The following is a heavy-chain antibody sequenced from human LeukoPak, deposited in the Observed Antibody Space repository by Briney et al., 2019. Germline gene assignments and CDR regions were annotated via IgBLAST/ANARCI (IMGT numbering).Heavy chain of an antibody. Sequence: AETLSLTCAVYGGSFSGYYWSWIRQLPGKGLEWIGEINHSGSTNYNPSLKSRVTISVDTSKNQFSLKLSSVTAADTAVYYCARLGSGYYYYYMDVWGKGTTVTISS. CDR3: ARLGSGYYYYYMDV. CDR2: INHSGST. V-gene: IGHV4-34*01. CDR1: GGSFSGYY. D-gene: IGHD3-16*01. J-gene: IGHJ6*03.